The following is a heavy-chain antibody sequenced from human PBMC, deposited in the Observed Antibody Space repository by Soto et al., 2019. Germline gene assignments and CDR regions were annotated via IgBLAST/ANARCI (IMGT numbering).Heavy chain of an antibody. D-gene: IGHD6-13*01. J-gene: IGHJ5*02. CDR2: INHSGST. CDR1: GGSFSGYY. V-gene: IGHV4-34*01. CDR3: ARGYSSSWYWGGWFDP. Sequence: PSETLSLTCAVYGGSFSGYYWSWIRQPPGKGLEWIGEINHSGSTNYNPSLKSRVTISVDTSKNQFSLKLSSVTAADTAVYYCARGYSSSWYWGGWFDPWGQGTLVTVSS.